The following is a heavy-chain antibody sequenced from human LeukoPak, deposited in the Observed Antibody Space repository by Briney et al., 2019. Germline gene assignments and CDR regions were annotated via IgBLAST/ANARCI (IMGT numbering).Heavy chain of an antibody. CDR3: ARPKSRSSGWFSNDAFDI. D-gene: IGHD6-19*01. CDR2: IYYSGST. CDR1: GGSISSSSYY. Sequence: SGTLSLTCTVSGGSISSSSYYWGWIRQPPGKGLEWIGSIYYSGSTYYNPSLKSRVTISVDTSKNQFSLKLSSVTAADTTVYYCARPKSRSSGWFSNDAFDIWGQGTMVTVSS. V-gene: IGHV4-39*01. J-gene: IGHJ3*02.